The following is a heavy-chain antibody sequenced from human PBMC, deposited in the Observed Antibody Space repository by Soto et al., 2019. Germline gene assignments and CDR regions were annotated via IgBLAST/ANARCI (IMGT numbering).Heavy chain of an antibody. D-gene: IGHD7-27*01. CDR2: IKQDGSEK. Sequence: GRSLRLSCAASGFTFSSYWMSCVRQAPGKGLEWVANIKQDGSEKYYVDSVKGRFTISRDNAKNSLYPQMNSLRAEDTAVYYCARVVLGFQHWGQGTLVTVSS. V-gene: IGHV3-7*01. CDR1: GFTFSSYW. J-gene: IGHJ1*01. CDR3: ARVVLGFQH.